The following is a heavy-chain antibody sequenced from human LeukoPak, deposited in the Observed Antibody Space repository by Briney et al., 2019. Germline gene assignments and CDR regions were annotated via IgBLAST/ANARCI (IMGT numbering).Heavy chain of an antibody. CDR2: IYYSGST. Sequence: SETLSLTCTVSGGSISSSSYYWGWIRQPPGKGLEWIGSIYYSGSTYYNPSLKSRVTIFVDTSKNQFSLKLSSVTAADTAVYYCARLEAHDSSGYYYFGFDPWGQGTLVTVSS. D-gene: IGHD3-22*01. J-gene: IGHJ5*02. V-gene: IGHV4-39*01. CDR3: ARLEAHDSSGYYYFGFDP. CDR1: GGSISSSSYY.